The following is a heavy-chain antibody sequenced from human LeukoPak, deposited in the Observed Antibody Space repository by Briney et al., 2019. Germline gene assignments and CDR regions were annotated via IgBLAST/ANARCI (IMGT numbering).Heavy chain of an antibody. V-gene: IGHV3-48*03. D-gene: IGHD3-22*01. Sequence: PGGSLRLSCAASGFTFSSYEMNWVRQAPGKGLEWVSYISSSGSTIYYADSVKGRFTISRDNAKNTVYLQMSSLRPEDTAVYYCARDPRGPTGYDSSGRDSLDYWGQGTLVTVSS. J-gene: IGHJ4*02. CDR2: ISSSGSTI. CDR3: ARDPRGPTGYDSSGRDSLDY. CDR1: GFTFSSYE.